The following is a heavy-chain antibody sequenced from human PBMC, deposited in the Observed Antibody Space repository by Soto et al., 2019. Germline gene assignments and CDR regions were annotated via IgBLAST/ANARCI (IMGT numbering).Heavy chain of an antibody. Sequence: SETLSLTCTVSGDSISGGASFWSWIRQPPGKGLEWIANVYYSGSSYYNPSLKSRLTISVDTTKNQFSLQLKSMTAADTAVYYCAKLSCTSSTCYFPGWFDPWGQRTPVTVSS. CDR3: AKLSCTSSTCYFPGWFDP. CDR2: VYYSGSS. CDR1: GDSISGGASF. D-gene: IGHD2-8*01. J-gene: IGHJ5*02. V-gene: IGHV4-31*03.